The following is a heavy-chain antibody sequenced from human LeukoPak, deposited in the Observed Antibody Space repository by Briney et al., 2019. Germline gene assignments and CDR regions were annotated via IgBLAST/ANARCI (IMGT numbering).Heavy chain of an antibody. Sequence: GGSLRLSCAASGFTFSSYGMPWVRQAPGKGLEWVAVIWYDGSNKYYADSVKGRFTISRDNSKNTLYLQMNSLRAEDTAVYYCARGTYYYDSSGYYLLDYWGQGTLVTVSS. CDR3: ARGTYYYDSSGYYLLDY. CDR1: GFTFSSYG. CDR2: IWYDGSNK. D-gene: IGHD3-22*01. J-gene: IGHJ4*02. V-gene: IGHV3-33*01.